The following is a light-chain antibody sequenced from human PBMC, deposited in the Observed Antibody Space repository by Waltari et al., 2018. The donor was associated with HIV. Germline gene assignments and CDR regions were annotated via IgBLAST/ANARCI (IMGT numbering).Light chain of an antibody. CDR1: RSDVGGYNY. V-gene: IGLV2-14*01. CDR3: SSYTSSYTVI. Sequence: QSTLTQPASVSGSPGQSITISCSGSRSDVGGYNYVSWYQQHPGKAPKRMIYDVSDRPSGFSNRFAGSKSDNTASLTISGLQTEDEADYYCSSYTSSYTVIFGGGTKLTVL. CDR2: DVS. J-gene: IGLJ2*01.